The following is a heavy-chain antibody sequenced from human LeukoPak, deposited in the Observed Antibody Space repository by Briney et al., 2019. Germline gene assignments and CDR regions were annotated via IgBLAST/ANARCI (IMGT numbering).Heavy chain of an antibody. D-gene: IGHD6-6*01. J-gene: IGHJ3*02. CDR2: ISSSSSYI. CDR1: GFTFSSYS. Sequence: GGSLRLSCAASGFTFSSYSMNWVRQAPGKGLEWVSSISSSSSYIYYADSVKGRFTISRDNAKNSLYLQMNSLRAEDTAVYYCARVDYSSLDAFDIWGQGTMVTVSS. CDR3: ARVDYSSLDAFDI. V-gene: IGHV3-21*01.